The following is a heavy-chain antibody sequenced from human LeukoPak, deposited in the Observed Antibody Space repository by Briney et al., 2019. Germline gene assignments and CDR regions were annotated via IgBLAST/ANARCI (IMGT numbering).Heavy chain of an antibody. J-gene: IGHJ4*02. CDR1: GGSISRHY. V-gene: IGHV4-4*07. Sequence: SETLSLXCTVSGGSISRHYWSWIRQPAGKGLEWIGRMYISGSNNYNPSLKSRVTMSLDTSKNQFSLNLSSVTAADTAVYYCAREGGGYDILTGFYPRYHFDYWGQGILVTVSS. CDR2: MYISGSN. CDR3: AREGGGYDILTGFYPRYHFDY. D-gene: IGHD3-9*01.